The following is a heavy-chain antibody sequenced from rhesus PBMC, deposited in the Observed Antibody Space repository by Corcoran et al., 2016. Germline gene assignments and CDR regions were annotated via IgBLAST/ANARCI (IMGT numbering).Heavy chain of an antibody. CDR1: GGSISDDYY. V-gene: IGHV4-106*01. D-gene: IGHD6-13*01. CDR2: IYGSGGGT. CDR3: ARVYWQLVDY. Sequence: QVQLQESGPGLVKPSETLSLTCAVSGGSISDDYYWSWIRQPPGKGLEWIGYIYGSGGGTNYNPSLQKRVSISIDTSKNQVALELSCVTAADTAVYYCARVYWQLVDYWGQGVLVTVSS. J-gene: IGHJ4*01.